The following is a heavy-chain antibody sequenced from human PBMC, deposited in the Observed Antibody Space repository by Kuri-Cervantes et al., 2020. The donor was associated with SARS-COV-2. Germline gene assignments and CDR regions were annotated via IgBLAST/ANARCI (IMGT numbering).Heavy chain of an antibody. J-gene: IGHJ4*02. CDR2: IYPGDSDT. D-gene: IGHD5-18*01. V-gene: IGHV5-51*01. CDR1: GFNFSRTD. CDR3: ARPGYSYGYYYFDY. Sequence: GESLKISCAASGFNFSRTDMHWVRQAPGKGLEWVGIIYPGDSDTRYSPSFQGQVTISADKSISTAYLQWSSLKASDTAMYYCARPGYSYGYYYFDYWGQGTLVTVSS.